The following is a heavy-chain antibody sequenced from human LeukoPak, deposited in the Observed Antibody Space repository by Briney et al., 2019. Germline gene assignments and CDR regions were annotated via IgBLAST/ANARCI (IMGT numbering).Heavy chain of an antibody. CDR3: AKSITMIVVVTHYFDY. J-gene: IGHJ4*02. CDR2: ISGSGGST. D-gene: IGHD3-22*01. CDR1: GFTFSSYA. Sequence: GGSLRLSCAASGFTFSSYAMSWVRQAPGKGLEWVSTISGSGGSTYYADSVKGRFTISRDNSKNTLYLQMNSLRAEDPAVYYCAKSITMIVVVTHYFDYWGQGTLVTVSS. V-gene: IGHV3-23*01.